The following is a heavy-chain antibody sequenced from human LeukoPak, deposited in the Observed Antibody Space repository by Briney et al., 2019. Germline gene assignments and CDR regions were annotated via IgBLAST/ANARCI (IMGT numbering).Heavy chain of an antibody. V-gene: IGHV3-11*01. J-gene: IGHJ6*03. D-gene: IGHD3-3*01. Sequence: PGGSLRLSRAASGFTFSDSYMSWVRQAPGKGLEWLSSISSSGNTIYYADSVKGRFTVSRDNAKNSLSLQMNSLRVEDTAMYFCARADFGVLIIGYYYFYMDDWGKGTTVTVSS. CDR1: GFTFSDSY. CDR3: ARADFGVLIIGYYYFYMDD. CDR2: ISSSGNTI.